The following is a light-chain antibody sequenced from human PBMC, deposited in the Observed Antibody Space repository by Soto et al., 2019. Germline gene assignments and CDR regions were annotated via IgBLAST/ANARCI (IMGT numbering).Light chain of an antibody. J-gene: IGKJ2*03. CDR1: QSVTSTY. CDR2: GGS. CDR3: QQFDSSRIYS. Sequence: EILLTQSPGTLSLSPGETATLSCRASQSVTSTYLAWYQQRPGQSPRLIIYGGSTRATGFPDRFSGGGSGTDFTLTISRLEPEVSAVYYCHCQQFDSSRIYSFGQGTKLEI. V-gene: IGKV3-20*01.